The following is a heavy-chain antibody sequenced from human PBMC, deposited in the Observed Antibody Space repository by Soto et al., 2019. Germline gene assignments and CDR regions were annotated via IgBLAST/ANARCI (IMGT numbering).Heavy chain of an antibody. V-gene: IGHV4-4*07. CDR3: ARDGSGSYGLDV. J-gene: IGHJ6*02. Sequence: SDTLSLTCTVSGGSITSYYWSWIRQPAGKEPEWIGRIQNSGTTYSNPSLKSRVTMSLDPSKNQFSLKLSSVTAADTAVYYCARDGSGSYGLDVWGQGTTVTVSS. CDR1: GGSITSYY. CDR2: IQNSGTT. D-gene: IGHD1-26*01.